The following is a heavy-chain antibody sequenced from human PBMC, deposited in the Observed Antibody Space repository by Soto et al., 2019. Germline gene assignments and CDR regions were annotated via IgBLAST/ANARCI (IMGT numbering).Heavy chain of an antibody. V-gene: IGHV4-59*08. CDR1: GLSITSSY. CDR2: ISDRGDI. J-gene: IGHJ5*02. Sequence: PSETLSLTCTVSGLSITSSYWNWFRQSPGKGLEWIGQISDRGDINYNPTLESRVAISTDTSKNQVSLTLTAVNAADTAVYFCARGRHWFGPWGQGTLVTVSS. CDR3: ARGRHWFGP.